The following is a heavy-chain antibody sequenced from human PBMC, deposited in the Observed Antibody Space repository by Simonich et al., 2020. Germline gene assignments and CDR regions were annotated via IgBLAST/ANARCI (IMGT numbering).Heavy chain of an antibody. D-gene: IGHD7-27*01. CDR1: GYTFTGYY. Sequence: QVQLVQSGAEVKKPGASVKVSCKASGYTFTGYYMHWVRQAPGQGLEGTGCSNPKSVSTNQERKFQGRVTMTRDTSISTAYMELSRLRSDDTAVYYCARDELGIQHWYFDLWGRGTLVTVSS. CDR2: SNPKSVST. J-gene: IGHJ2*01. V-gene: IGHV1-2*02. CDR3: ARDELGIQHWYFDL.